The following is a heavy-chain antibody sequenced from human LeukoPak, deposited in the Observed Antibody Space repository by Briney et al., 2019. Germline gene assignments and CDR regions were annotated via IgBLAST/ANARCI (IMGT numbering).Heavy chain of an antibody. CDR3: ARDGGGYCSGGSCYNWFDP. J-gene: IGHJ5*02. Sequence: TSETLSLTCTVSGGSISSYYWSWIRQPPGKGLEWIGYIYYSGSTNYNPSLKGRVTISVDTSKNQFSLKLSSVTAADTAVYYCARDGGGYCSGGSCYNWFDPWGQGTLVTVSS. CDR1: GGSISSYY. CDR2: IYYSGST. D-gene: IGHD2-15*01. V-gene: IGHV4-59*01.